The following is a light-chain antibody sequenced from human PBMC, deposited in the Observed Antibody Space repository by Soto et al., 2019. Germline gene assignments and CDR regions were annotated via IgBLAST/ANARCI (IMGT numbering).Light chain of an antibody. Sequence: DXVMTQSQDSLAVSLGERATINCNSSQSLLKIPYNKNFLCWYQQKPGQPTKLLISWASTRESGVPDRFSGSESGTDLTLTISSLQAEDVAVYYCQQYYDSWTFGQGNKVDI. J-gene: IGKJ1*01. CDR3: QQYYDSWT. CDR2: WAS. V-gene: IGKV4-1*01. CDR1: QSLLKIPYNKNF.